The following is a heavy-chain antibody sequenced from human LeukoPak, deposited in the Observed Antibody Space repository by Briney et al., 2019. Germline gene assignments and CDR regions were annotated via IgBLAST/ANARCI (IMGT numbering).Heavy chain of an antibody. Sequence: GESLKISCKGSGYSFTCYWISWVRQMPGKGLEWMGRIDPSDSYTNYSPSFQGHVTISADKSISTAYLQWSSLKASDTAMYYCARHARSTYYYYGMDVWGKGTTVTVSS. V-gene: IGHV5-10-1*01. D-gene: IGHD5/OR15-5a*01. CDR1: GYSFTCYW. CDR2: IDPSDSYT. J-gene: IGHJ6*04. CDR3: ARHARSTYYYYGMDV.